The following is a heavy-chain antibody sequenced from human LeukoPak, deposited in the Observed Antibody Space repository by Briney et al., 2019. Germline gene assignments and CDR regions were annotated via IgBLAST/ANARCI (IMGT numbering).Heavy chain of an antibody. Sequence: GASVKVSCKASGGTFSSYAISWVRQAPGQGLEWMGGIIPIFGTANYAQKFQGRVTITADESTSTAYMELSSLRSGDTAVYYCASGEQWLVHRYDYWGQGTLVTVSS. CDR3: ASGEQWLVHRYDY. CDR2: IIPIFGTA. V-gene: IGHV1-69*01. J-gene: IGHJ4*02. CDR1: GGTFSSYA. D-gene: IGHD6-19*01.